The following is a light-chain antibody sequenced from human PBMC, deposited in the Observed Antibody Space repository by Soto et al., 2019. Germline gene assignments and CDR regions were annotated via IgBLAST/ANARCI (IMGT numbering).Light chain of an antibody. V-gene: IGLV2-23*01. CDR2: EGS. J-gene: IGLJ2*01. CDR3: CSYAGSSSSVV. Sequence: QSALTQPASVSGSPGQSITISCTGTSSDVGSYNLVSWYQQHPGKAPKLMIYEGSKRPSGVSNRFSGSKSGNTASLTISGLQAEDEADDCCCSYAGSSSSVVFGGGTKLTVL. CDR1: SSDVGSYNL.